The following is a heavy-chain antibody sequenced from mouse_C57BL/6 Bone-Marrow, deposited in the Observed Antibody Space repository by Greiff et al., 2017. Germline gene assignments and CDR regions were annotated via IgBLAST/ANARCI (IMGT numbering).Heavy chain of an antibody. CDR3: AREWYRSGYEAY. D-gene: IGHD3-2*02. Sequence: VQLQQSGPELVKPGASVKISCKASGYAFSSSWMNWVKQRPGQGLEWIGRIYPGDGDTNYNGKFKGKATLTADTSSSTAYMELRSLTSEDSAVXVCAREWYRSGYEAYWGQGTLVTVSA. CDR1: GYAFSSSW. V-gene: IGHV1-82*01. J-gene: IGHJ3*01. CDR2: IYPGDGDT.